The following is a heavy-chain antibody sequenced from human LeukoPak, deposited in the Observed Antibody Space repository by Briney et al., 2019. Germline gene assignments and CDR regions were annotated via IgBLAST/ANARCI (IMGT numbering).Heavy chain of an antibody. D-gene: IGHD3-22*01. CDR1: GGSISSSSYY. CDR3: ARHVGYDSGGLDY. V-gene: IGHV4-39*01. CDR2: IYYSGNT. J-gene: IGHJ4*02. Sequence: SETLSLTCTVSGGSISSSSYYWGWIRQPPGKGLEWIGSIYYSGNTYYNPSLKSRVTISVDTSKNQFSLKLSSVTAADTAVYYCARHVGYDSGGLDYWGQGTLVSVSS.